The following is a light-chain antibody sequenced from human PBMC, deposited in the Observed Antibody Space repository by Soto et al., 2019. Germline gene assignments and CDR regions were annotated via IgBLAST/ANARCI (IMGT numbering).Light chain of an antibody. CDR1: SSDVGGYNY. Sequence: QSALTQPASVSGSPGQSITISCTGTSSDVGGYNYVSWYQQHPGKAPKLIIYEVSHRPSGASNHFSGYKSGNTASLTISGLQAEDEADYYCSSYTTTSTPRVFGTGTKVTVL. V-gene: IGLV2-14*01. J-gene: IGLJ1*01. CDR3: SSYTTTSTPRV. CDR2: EVS.